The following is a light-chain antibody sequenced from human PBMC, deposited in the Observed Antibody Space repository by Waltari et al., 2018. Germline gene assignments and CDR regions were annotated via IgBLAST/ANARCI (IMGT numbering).Light chain of an antibody. J-gene: IGKJ2*01. Sequence: DIVLTQSPGTLSLSPGERVTLSSRASQSVSSSYLAWYQQKPGQAPRLLIYGASSRATGIPDRFSGSGSGTDFTLTISRLEPEDFAVYYCQQYGSSPRTFGQGTKLEIK. CDR3: QQYGSSPRT. V-gene: IGKV3-20*01. CDR1: QSVSSSY. CDR2: GAS.